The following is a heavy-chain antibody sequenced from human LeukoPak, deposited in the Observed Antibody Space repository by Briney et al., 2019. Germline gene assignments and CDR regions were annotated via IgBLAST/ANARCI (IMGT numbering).Heavy chain of an antibody. D-gene: IGHD7-27*01. CDR2: IKEDGSEK. V-gene: IGHV3-7*01. Sequence: GGSLRLSCAASGITFSSYWMHWVRQAAGKGLVWVANIKEDGSEKHCVDSVKGRFTISRDSAKNSLYLQMNSLRAEDTAIYYCARVWAGWFDPWGQGTLVTVSS. CDR3: ARVWAGWFDP. J-gene: IGHJ5*02. CDR1: GITFSSYW.